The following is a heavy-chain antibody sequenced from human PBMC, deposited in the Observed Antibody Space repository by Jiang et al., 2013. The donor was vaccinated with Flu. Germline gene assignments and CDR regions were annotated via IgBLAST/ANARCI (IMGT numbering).Heavy chain of an antibody. D-gene: IGHD4-23*01. V-gene: IGHV5-51*01. Sequence: GAEVKKPGESLTISCQGSGYSFTSYWIAWVRQMPGKGLEWMGIIYPGDSDTRYSPSFQGQVTISADKSISTAYLQWGSLKASDTAMYYCARHDGTVITVLDYWGQGTLVTVSP. CDR3: ARHDGTVITVLDY. CDR2: IYPGDSDT. J-gene: IGHJ4*02. CDR1: GYSFTSYW.